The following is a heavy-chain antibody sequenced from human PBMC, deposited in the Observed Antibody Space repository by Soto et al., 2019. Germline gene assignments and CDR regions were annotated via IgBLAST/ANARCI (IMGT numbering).Heavy chain of an antibody. CDR1: GFTFSSYG. V-gene: IGHV3-30*18. J-gene: IGHJ4*02. D-gene: IGHD5-12*01. CDR3: AKESGGDGYNFDY. Sequence: GGSLRLSCAASGFTFSSYGMHWVRQAPGKGLEWVAVISYDGSNKYYADSVKGRFTISRDNSKNTLYLQMNSLRAEDTAVYYCAKESGGDGYNFDYWGQGTLVTVSS. CDR2: ISYDGSNK.